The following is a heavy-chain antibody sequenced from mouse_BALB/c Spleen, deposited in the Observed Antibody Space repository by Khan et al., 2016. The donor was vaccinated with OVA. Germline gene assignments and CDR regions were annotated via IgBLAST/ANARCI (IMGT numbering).Heavy chain of an antibody. Sequence: EVELVESGGDLVKPGGSLKLSCAASGFTFSTYGMSWVRQTPDKRLEWVATVSTGGGYTYYPDSVKGRFTISRDNAKKPLYLQMSGLKSEDTAMFCCTRLAYYYDSGGFAYWGQGTLVTVSA. CDR1: GFTFSTYG. CDR3: TRLAYYYDSGGFAY. J-gene: IGHJ3*01. CDR2: VSTGGGYT. V-gene: IGHV5-6*01. D-gene: IGHD1-1*01.